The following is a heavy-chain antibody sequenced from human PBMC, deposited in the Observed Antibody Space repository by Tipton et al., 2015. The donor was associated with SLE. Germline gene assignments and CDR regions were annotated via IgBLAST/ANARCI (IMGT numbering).Heavy chain of an antibody. D-gene: IGHD2-2*01. V-gene: IGHV3-49*04. J-gene: IGHJ6*03. Sequence: RSLRLSCAASGFSFSDYAMSWVRQAPGKGLEWVGFIRSKAYGGTTEYAASVKGRFTISRDDSKSIAYLQMNSLKTEDTAVYYCTRDSVQYQLYYYYYMDVWGKGTTVTVSS. CDR2: IRSKAYGGTT. CDR3: TRDSVQYQLYYYYYMDV. CDR1: GFSFSDYA.